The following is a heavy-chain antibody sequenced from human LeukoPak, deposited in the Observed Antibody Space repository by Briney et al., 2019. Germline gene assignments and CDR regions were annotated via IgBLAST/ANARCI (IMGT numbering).Heavy chain of an antibody. CDR3: ATFLPNYYDSSGYYLDI. CDR2: FDPEDGET. J-gene: IGHJ3*02. CDR1: GYTLTELS. V-gene: IGHV1-24*01. Sequence: WASVKVSCKVSGYTLTELSMHWVRQAPGKRLEWMGGFDPEDGETIYAQKFQGRVTMTEDTSTDTAYMELSSLRSEDTAVYYCATFLPNYYDSSGYYLDIWGQGTMVTVSS. D-gene: IGHD3-22*01.